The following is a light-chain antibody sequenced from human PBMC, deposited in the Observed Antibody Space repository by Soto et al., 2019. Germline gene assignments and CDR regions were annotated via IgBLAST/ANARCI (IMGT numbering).Light chain of an antibody. CDR1: SRDVGSYNR. Sequence: SVLNQPPSLSGAPGQSVTISCTRNSRDVGSYNRVSWYQQPPGTAPKLMIYEVSNRPSGVPDRFSGSKSGNTASLTISGLQAEDEADYYCSSYTSSSTPGVFGTGTKVTVL. J-gene: IGLJ1*01. V-gene: IGLV2-18*02. CDR2: EVS. CDR3: SSYTSSSTPGV.